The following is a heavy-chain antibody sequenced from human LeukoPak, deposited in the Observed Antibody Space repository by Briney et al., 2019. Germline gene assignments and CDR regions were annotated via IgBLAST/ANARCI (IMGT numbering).Heavy chain of an antibody. CDR2: ISSSGDNT. CDR3: GKDMQLTY. Sequence: GGSLGLSCAASGFTFSSAAMRWSRQTPPKGLEWVSLISSSGDNTYYSDPVKGRFSISRDDSKETLYLQMDSLRAEDTAVYYCGKDMQLTYWGQGILVSVSS. J-gene: IGHJ4*02. D-gene: IGHD6-13*01. CDR1: GFTFSSAA. V-gene: IGHV3-23*01.